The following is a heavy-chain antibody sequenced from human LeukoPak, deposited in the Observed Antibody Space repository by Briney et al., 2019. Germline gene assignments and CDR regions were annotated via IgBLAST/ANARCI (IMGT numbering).Heavy chain of an antibody. CDR3: ARGPYSSSWYYFEY. Sequence: GGSLRLSCAASGFIFTSHGMHWVRQAPGKGLEWVAVIWFDGSNQFYADSVKGRFTISRDNSKNTLYLQMNNLRAEDTAVYYCARGPYSSSWYYFEYWGQGTLVTVSS. CDR1: GFIFTSHG. CDR2: IWFDGSNQ. J-gene: IGHJ4*02. V-gene: IGHV3-33*01. D-gene: IGHD6-13*01.